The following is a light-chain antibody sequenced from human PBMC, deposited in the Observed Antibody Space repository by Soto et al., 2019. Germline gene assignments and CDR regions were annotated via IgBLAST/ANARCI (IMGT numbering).Light chain of an antibody. CDR1: QSVSSNY. V-gene: IGKV3-20*01. CDR3: QQYNNWPRT. J-gene: IGKJ1*01. Sequence: EIVLTQSPGTLSLSPGERATLSCRASQSVSSNYLAWYQQKPGQAPRLLIFATSTRATGIPDRFSGSGSGTDFTLSISSLQSEDFAVYYCQQYNNWPRTFGQGTKVEIK. CDR2: ATS.